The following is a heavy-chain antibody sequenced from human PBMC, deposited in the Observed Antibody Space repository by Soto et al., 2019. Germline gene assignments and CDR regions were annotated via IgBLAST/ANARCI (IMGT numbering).Heavy chain of an antibody. CDR2: IYYSGST. CDR3: ARERPDGCRLDP. Sequence: SETLSLTCTVSGGSISSGDYYWSWIRQPPGKGLEWIGYIYYSGSTYYNPSLKSRVTISVDTSKNQFSLNLSSVTAADTAVYYCARERPDGCRLDPWGQGTLVTVSS. CDR1: GGSISSGDYY. V-gene: IGHV4-30-4*01. J-gene: IGHJ5*02. D-gene: IGHD6-19*01.